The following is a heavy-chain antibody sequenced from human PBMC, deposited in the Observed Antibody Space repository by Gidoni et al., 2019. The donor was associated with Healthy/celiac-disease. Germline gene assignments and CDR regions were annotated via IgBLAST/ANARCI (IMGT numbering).Heavy chain of an antibody. V-gene: IGHV5-51*01. J-gene: IGHJ6*02. CDR3: ARGENSKARLWFGESKAGGMDV. CDR1: GYSFTSYW. Sequence: EVQLVQSGAEVKKPGESLKISCKGSGYSFTSYWIGWVRQMPGKGLEWMGIIYPGDSDTRYSPSFQGQVTISADKSISTAYLQWSSLKASDTAMYYCARGENSKARLWFGESKAGGMDVWGQGTTVTVSS. D-gene: IGHD3-10*01. CDR2: IYPGDSDT.